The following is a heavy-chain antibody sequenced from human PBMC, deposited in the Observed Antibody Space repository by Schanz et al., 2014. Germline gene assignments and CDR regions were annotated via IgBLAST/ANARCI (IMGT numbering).Heavy chain of an antibody. Sequence: ERLVESGGGVVQPGRSLRLSCAASGFIFSNYGMHWVRQAPGKGLEWVARIKSKTDGGTRDYAAPVKGRFTISTDDSKNTVYLQMNSLKIEDTAVYYCATASSPVREAGAGSSFHLWGQGTLVTVSP. CDR3: ATASSPVREAGAGSSFHL. J-gene: IGHJ5*02. D-gene: IGHD6-13*01. CDR2: IKSKTDGGTR. CDR1: GFIFSNYG. V-gene: IGHV3-15*01.